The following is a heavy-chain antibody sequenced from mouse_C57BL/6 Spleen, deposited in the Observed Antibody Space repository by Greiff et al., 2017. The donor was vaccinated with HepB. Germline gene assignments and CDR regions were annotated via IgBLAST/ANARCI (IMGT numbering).Heavy chain of an antibody. CDR3: TREGLGPAFDY. CDR1: GFTFSSYA. V-gene: IGHV5-9-1*02. CDR2: ISSGGDYI. J-gene: IGHJ2*01. D-gene: IGHD4-1*01. Sequence: EVQLVESGEGLVKPGGSLKLSCAASGFTFSSYAMSWVRQTPEKRLEWVAYISSGGDYIYYADTVKGRFTISRDNARTTLYLQMSSLKSEDTAMYYCTREGLGPAFDYWGQGTTLTVSS.